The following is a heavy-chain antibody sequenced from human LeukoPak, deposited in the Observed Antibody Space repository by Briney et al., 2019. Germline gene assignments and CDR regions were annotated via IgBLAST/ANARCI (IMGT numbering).Heavy chain of an antibody. CDR2: ISAYNGNT. CDR1: GYSFTSYG. CDR3: ARDRGSYYYYYYMDV. D-gene: IGHD3-16*01. Sequence: ASVKVSCKASGYSFTSYGISWVRQAPGQGLEWMGWISAYNGNTNYAQKLQGRVTMTTDTSTSTAYMELRNLRSDDTAVYYCARDRGSYYYYYYMDVWGKGTTVTISS. V-gene: IGHV1-18*01. J-gene: IGHJ6*03.